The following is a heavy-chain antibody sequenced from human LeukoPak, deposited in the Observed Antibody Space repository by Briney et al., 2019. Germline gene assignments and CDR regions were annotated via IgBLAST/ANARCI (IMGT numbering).Heavy chain of an antibody. J-gene: IGHJ6*02. CDR3: ARRMYYYGSGSYFHYHYGMDV. D-gene: IGHD3-10*01. CDR2: IYYSGST. CDR1: GGSISSGGYY. Sequence: SETLSLTCTVSGGSISSGGYYWSWIRQHPGKGLGWIGYIYYSGSTNYNPSLKSRVTISVDTSKNQFSLKLSSVTAADTAVYYCARRMYYYGSGSYFHYHYGMDVWGQGTTVTVSS. V-gene: IGHV4-31*03.